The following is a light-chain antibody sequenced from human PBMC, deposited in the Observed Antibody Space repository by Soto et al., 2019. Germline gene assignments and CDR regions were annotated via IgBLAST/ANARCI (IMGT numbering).Light chain of an antibody. CDR1: QSVSNY. CDR2: DAS. Sequence: EIVLTQSPATLSLSPGERATLSCRASQSVSNYLAWYQQKPGQAPRLLIYDASNRATGIPARFSGSGSGTDFTLTISSLEPEDFAAYYCQQRSNWPLLTFGGGTKVEIQ. J-gene: IGKJ4*01. V-gene: IGKV3-11*01. CDR3: QQRSNWPLLT.